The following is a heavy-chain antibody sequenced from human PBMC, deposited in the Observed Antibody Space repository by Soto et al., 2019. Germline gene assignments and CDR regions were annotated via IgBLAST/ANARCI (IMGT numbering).Heavy chain of an antibody. CDR1: GDSVSSNSAA. CDR2: TYYRSKWYN. D-gene: IGHD3-16*02. CDR3: VRCIMITFGGVIDQYYSGMDF. V-gene: IGHV6-1*01. J-gene: IGHJ6*02. Sequence: SQTLSLTCAISGDSVSSNSAAWNWIRQSPSRGLEWLGRTYYRSKWYNDYAVSVKSRITINPDTSKNQFSLQLNSVTPEDTAVYYCVRCIMITFGGVIDQYYSGMDFLGQGTTVTVSS.